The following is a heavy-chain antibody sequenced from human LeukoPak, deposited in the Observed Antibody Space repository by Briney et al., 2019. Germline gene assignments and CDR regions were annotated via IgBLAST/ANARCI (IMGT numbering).Heavy chain of an antibody. CDR2: ISSSSSTI. CDR3: ARGDYYYDSSGYYGAFDI. J-gene: IGHJ3*02. V-gene: IGHV3-48*04. D-gene: IGHD3-22*01. Sequence: GGSLRLSCAASGFTFSSYSMNWVRQAPGKGLEWVSYISSSSSTIYYADSVKGRFTISRDNAKNSLYLQMNSPRAEDTAVYYCARGDYYYDSSGYYGAFDIWGQGTMVTVSS. CDR1: GFTFSSYS.